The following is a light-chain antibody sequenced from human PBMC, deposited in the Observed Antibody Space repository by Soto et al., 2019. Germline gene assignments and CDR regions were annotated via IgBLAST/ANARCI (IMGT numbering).Light chain of an antibody. CDR2: TIS. CDR3: HQHYAFPFT. J-gene: IGKJ3*01. V-gene: IGKV1-17*01. Sequence: DLQMTQSPSSLSASVGDRVTITCRASQDIRISLDWFQQKPGTAPKRLIYTISKLQSGVPSRFSGGGSGTEFTLTISSLQPEDSATYYCHQHYAFPFTFGPGTKVDL. CDR1: QDIRIS.